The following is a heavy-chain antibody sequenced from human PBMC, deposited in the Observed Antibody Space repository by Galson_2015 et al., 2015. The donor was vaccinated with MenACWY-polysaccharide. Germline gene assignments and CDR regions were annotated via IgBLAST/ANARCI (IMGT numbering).Heavy chain of an antibody. V-gene: IGHV3-74*01. Sequence: SLRLSCAASGFTFTGNWMHWVRQAPGKGLVWVSRINSDGSITSYADSVKGRFTISRDNAKKMLYLQMNSLRDEDTAVYYCVRDRELYIWGKGTMVTVSS. J-gene: IGHJ3*02. D-gene: IGHD3-10*01. CDR2: INSDGSIT. CDR3: VRDRELYI. CDR1: GFTFTGNW.